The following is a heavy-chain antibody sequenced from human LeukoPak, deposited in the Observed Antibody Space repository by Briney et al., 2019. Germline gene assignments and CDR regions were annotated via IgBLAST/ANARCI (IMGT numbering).Heavy chain of an antibody. CDR3: ARVSVGSGWTIDY. J-gene: IGHJ4*02. D-gene: IGHD6-19*01. V-gene: IGHV4-34*01. CDR2: INHSGST. Sequence: PSETLSLTCAVYGGSFSGYYWSWIRQPPGRGLEWIGEINHSGSTNYNPSLKSRVTISVDTSKNQFSLKFNSVNAADTAMYFCARVSVGSGWTIDYWGQGTLVTVSS. CDR1: GGSFSGYY.